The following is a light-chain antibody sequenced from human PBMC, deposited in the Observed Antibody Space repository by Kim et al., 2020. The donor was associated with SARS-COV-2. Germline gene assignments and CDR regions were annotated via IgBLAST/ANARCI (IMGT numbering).Light chain of an antibody. CDR1: SSNMGAGYG. V-gene: IGLV1-40*01. J-gene: IGLJ1*01. CDR3: QSYDSSLSGSSV. Sequence: QSVLTQPPSVSGAPGQRVTISCTGSSSNMGAGYGVHWYQQLPGIAPKLLIYNTSYRPSGVPDRFSGSKSGTSASLAITGLQAEDEADYYCQSYDSSLSGSSVFGTGTKVTVL. CDR2: NTS.